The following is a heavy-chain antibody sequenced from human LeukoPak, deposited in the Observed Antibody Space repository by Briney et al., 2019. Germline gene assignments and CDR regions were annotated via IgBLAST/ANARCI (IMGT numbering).Heavy chain of an antibody. J-gene: IGHJ4*02. V-gene: IGHV4-59*01. CDR1: GGSISSYY. Sequence: SETLSLTCTVSGGSISSYYWSWIRQPPGKGLEWIGYIYYSGSTNYNPSLKSRVTISVDTSKNQFSLKLSSVTAADTAVYYCARDTYFYDRSGYSASALDYWGQGTLVTVSS. CDR2: IYYSGST. D-gene: IGHD3-22*01. CDR3: ARDTYFYDRSGYSASALDY.